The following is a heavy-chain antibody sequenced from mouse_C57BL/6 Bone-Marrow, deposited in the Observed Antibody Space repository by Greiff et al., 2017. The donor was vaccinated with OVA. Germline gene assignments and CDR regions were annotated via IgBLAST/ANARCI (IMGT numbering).Heavy chain of an antibody. Sequence: EVQVVESGEGLVKPGGSLKLSCAASGFTFSSYAMSWVRQTPEKRLEWVAYISSGGDYIYYADTVKGRFTISRANARNTLYLQMSSLKSEDTAMYYCTRDGNYYGSSYYFDYWGQGTTLTVSS. CDR3: TRDGNYYGSSYYFDY. CDR2: ISSGGDYI. D-gene: IGHD1-1*01. J-gene: IGHJ2*01. CDR1: GFTFSSYA. V-gene: IGHV5-9-1*02.